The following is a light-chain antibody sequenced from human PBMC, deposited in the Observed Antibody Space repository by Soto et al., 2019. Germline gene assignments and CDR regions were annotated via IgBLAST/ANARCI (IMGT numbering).Light chain of an antibody. CDR1: LPISHH. CDR3: KLSYSTPIP. J-gene: IGKJ5*01. Sequence: DIQMTQSPSSLSASVGGRFTITFWASLPISHHLNCYQQKPGKAPKLLTYAASSLQSGVPSRFRGNGSGTDFTLTISSLQPEDFATFYCKLSYSTPIPFGQVTRLAN. V-gene: IGKV1-39*01. CDR2: AAS.